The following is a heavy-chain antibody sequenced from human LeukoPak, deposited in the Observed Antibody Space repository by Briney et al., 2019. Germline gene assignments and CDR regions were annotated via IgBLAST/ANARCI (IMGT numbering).Heavy chain of an antibody. D-gene: IGHD1-1*01. CDR1: GGSISTNDYS. V-gene: IGHV4-31*11. CDR3: AREVGLATFDY. J-gene: IGHJ4*02. CDR2: IYYSGST. Sequence: PSQTLSLTCAVSGGSISTNDYSWNWIRQPPGKGLEWIGYIYYSGSTYYNPSLKSRVTISVDTSKNQFSLKLSSVTAADTAVYYCAREVGLATFDYWGQGTLVTVSS.